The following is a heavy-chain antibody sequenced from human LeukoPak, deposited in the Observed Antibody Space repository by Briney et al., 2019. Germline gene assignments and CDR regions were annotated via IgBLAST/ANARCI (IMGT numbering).Heavy chain of an antibody. J-gene: IGHJ4*01. D-gene: IGHD1-20*01. Sequence: SETLSVTCGEPGGSISSDFWSWIRQSAGKRLGWIGRIYSSGSTNNNPSLKSRVTMSVDMSKNQFPLKLSSVTAADTAVYYCASLRGDNWNYYDYWGHGILVTASS. CDR1: GGSISSDF. CDR2: IYSSGST. V-gene: IGHV4-4*07. CDR3: ASLRGDNWNYYDY.